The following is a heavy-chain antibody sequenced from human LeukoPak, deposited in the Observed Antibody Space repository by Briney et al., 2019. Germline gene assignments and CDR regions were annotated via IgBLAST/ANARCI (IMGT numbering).Heavy chain of an antibody. CDR3: ARDGPGAAAGTTEDF. CDR1: GFTFSRYS. CDR2: IGSVTTTI. D-gene: IGHD6-13*01. J-gene: IGHJ4*02. Sequence: GGSLRLSCAASGFTFSRYSMNWVRQAPGKGLEWVAYIGSVTTTIYYADSVKGRFTISRDNGKNSLDLQMSSLRVEDTAVYYCARDGPGAAAGTTEDFWGQGTLVTVSS. V-gene: IGHV3-48*04.